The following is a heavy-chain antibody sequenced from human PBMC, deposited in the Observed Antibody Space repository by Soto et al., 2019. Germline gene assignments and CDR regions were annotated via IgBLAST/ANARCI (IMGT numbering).Heavy chain of an antibody. J-gene: IGHJ5*02. Sequence: SETLSLTCTVSGASISSGAYYWSWIRQHPGKGLEWIGYIYYSGSTYYNPSLKSRVTISVDTSKSQFSLRLNSVTAADTAVYYCARNSYHFYGSWGQGTLVTSPQ. V-gene: IGHV4-31*03. D-gene: IGHD2-2*01. CDR1: GASISSGAYY. CDR2: IYYSGST. CDR3: ARNSYHFYGS.